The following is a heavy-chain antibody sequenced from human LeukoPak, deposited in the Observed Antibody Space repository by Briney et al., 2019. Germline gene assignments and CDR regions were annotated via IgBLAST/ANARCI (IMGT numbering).Heavy chain of an antibody. CDR3: LISASDHYYFDY. J-gene: IGHJ4*02. CDR2: MNPNSGNT. CDR1: GYTFTSYD. V-gene: IGHV1-8*01. Sequence: ASVKVSCKASGYTFTSYDINWVRQATGQGLEWMGWMNPNSGNTGNAQKFQGRVTMTRSTSISTAYMELSSLRSDDTAVYYCLISASDHYYFDYWGQGTLVTVSS. D-gene: IGHD6-13*01.